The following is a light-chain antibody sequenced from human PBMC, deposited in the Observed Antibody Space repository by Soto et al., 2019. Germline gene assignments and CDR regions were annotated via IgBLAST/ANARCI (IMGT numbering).Light chain of an antibody. CDR2: DVS. CDR3: RSYTSSITLE. J-gene: IGLJ2*01. V-gene: IGLV2-14*03. Sequence: QSALTQPASVSGSPGQSITISCTGTSSDVGGYNYVSWYQQHPGKAPKLMIYDVSNRPSWVSNRFSGSKSGNTASLSISVLQAEDEAYYYCRSYTSSITLEFGGGTKVTVL. CDR1: SSDVGGYNY.